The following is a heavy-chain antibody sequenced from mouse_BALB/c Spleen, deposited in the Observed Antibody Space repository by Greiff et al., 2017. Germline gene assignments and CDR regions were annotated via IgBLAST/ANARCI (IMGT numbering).Heavy chain of an antibody. Sequence: VQLQQSGAELVRPGALVKLSCKASGFNIKDYYMHWVKQRPEQGLEWIGWIDPENGNTIYDPKFQGKASITADTSSNTAYLQLSSLTSEDTAVYYGARGAYYRYDPFADWGQGTLVTVSA. J-gene: IGHJ3*01. CDR2: IDPENGNT. CDR1: GFNIKDYY. CDR3: ARGAYYRYDPFAD. V-gene: IGHV14-1*02. D-gene: IGHD2-14*01.